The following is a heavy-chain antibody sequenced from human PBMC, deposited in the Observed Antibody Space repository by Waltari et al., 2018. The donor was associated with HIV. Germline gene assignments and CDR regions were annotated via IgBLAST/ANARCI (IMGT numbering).Heavy chain of an antibody. V-gene: IGHV2-5*02. Sequence: QITLKESGPTLVKPTQTLTLTCTFSGFSLSTSGVGVGWIRQPPGQALEWLALIYWDDDKRYSPSLKSRLTITKDPPKNQVVLTMTNMDPVDTATYHCARQGGGRQNNAKYFDYWGQGTLVTVSS. CDR3: ARQGGGRQNNAKYFDY. CDR1: GFSLSTSGVG. J-gene: IGHJ4*02. D-gene: IGHD2-2*01. CDR2: IYWDDDK.